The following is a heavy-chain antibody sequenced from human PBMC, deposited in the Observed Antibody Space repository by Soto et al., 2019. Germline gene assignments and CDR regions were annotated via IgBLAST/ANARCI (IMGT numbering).Heavy chain of an antibody. CDR3: AKGRSYYYYYGVDV. CDR2: IIDSGAST. J-gene: IGHJ6*02. CDR1: GFTVSSSQ. V-gene: IGHV3-23*01. Sequence: GGSLRLSCAASGFTVSSSQMTWVRQAPGKGLEWVSDIIDSGASTYYADSVKGRFTISRDNSKSTLYLQMNSLRAEDTALYYCAKGRSYYYYYGVDVWGQGTTVTVSS.